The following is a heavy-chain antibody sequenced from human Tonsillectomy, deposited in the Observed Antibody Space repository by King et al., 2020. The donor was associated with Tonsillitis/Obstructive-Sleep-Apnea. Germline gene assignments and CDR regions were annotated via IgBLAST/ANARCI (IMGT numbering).Heavy chain of an antibody. Sequence: VQLVESGGGVVQPGRSLRLSCAASGFTFSTYAMHWVRKAPGKGLEWVAVISYDGSIKSYADSVKGRFTISRDNSKNTLYLQMNSLRAEDTAVYYCAGGGDIVLMVPDYWGQGTLVTVSS. J-gene: IGHJ4*02. D-gene: IGHD2-8*01. CDR1: GFTFSTYA. V-gene: IGHV3-30*04. CDR2: ISYDGSIK. CDR3: AGGGDIVLMVPDY.